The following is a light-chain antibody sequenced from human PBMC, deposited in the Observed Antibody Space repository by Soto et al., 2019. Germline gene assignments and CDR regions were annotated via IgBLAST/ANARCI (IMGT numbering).Light chain of an antibody. V-gene: IGKV3-20*01. Sequence: EIVVTQSPATRSLSPGERATLSCRASQSVSSSYLAWYQQKPGQAPRLLIYGASSRATGIPDRFSGSGSGTDFTLTISRLEPEDFAVYYCQQYGSSRTFGQGTKVDIK. CDR1: QSVSSSY. CDR3: QQYGSSRT. J-gene: IGKJ1*01. CDR2: GAS.